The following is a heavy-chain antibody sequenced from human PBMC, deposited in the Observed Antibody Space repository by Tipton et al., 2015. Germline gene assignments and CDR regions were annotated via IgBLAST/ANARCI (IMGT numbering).Heavy chain of an antibody. V-gene: IGHV4-59*08. CDR3: ACQDYDSLTRDYQTVDY. D-gene: IGHD3-9*01. CDR2: IQYSGST. CDR1: GGSISSGYY. J-gene: IGHJ4*02. Sequence: TLSLTCTVSGGSISSGYYWSWIRQPPGKELEWIGYIQYSGSTNYNPSLKSRVTMSRDTSKNQFSLKLTSVTAADTAVYYCACQDYDSLTRDYQTVDYWGQGTLVTVSS.